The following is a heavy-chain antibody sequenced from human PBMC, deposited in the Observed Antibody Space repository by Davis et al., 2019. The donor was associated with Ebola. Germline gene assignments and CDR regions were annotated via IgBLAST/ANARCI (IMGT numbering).Heavy chain of an antibody. V-gene: IGHV1-18*04. Sequence: ASVKVSCKPSGYNCVSYDITSLRQPPGHGLEWLGWIRTYDGNTNYAQKLQDRVTMTTGTSTTTVFMELRSLRSDDTAVYWCARGEGAPDYWGQGTLVTVPS. J-gene: IGHJ4*02. CDR1: GYNCVSYD. D-gene: IGHD1-26*01. CDR3: ARGEGAPDY. CDR2: IRTYDGNT.